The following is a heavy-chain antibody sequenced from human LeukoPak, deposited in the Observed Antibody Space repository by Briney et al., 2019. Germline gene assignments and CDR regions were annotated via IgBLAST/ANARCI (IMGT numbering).Heavy chain of an antibody. J-gene: IGHJ3*02. CDR2: INPDGSRT. D-gene: IGHD1-26*01. CDR3: SWDHTGKEHI. V-gene: IGHV3-74*01. Sequence: GGSLRLSCAASGSTFSHYGMHWVRQAPGKGLVWVSRINPDGSRTDYADSVAGRFTISRDNAKNTLYLQMNSLRADDTAVYYCSWDHTGKEHIWGQGTMVTVSS. CDR1: GSTFSHYG.